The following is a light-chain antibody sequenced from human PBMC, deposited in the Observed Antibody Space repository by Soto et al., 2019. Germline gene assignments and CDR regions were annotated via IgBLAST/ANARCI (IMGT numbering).Light chain of an antibody. CDR3: GAYTSSSTRGV. Sequence: QSVLTQPASVSGSPGQSITISCTGTSSDVGGYNYVSWYQQHPGKAPKLMIYDVSNRPSGVSNRFSGSKSGNTASLTITGLQAEDEADYYCGAYTSSSTRGVFGGGTKVTVL. CDR1: SSDVGGYNY. CDR2: DVS. J-gene: IGLJ3*02. V-gene: IGLV2-14*01.